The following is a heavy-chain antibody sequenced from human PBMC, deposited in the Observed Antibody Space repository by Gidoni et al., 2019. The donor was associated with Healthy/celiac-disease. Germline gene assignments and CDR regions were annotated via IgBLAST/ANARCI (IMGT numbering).Heavy chain of an antibody. J-gene: IGHJ5*02. Sequence: QVQLQESGPGLVKPSQTLSLTCTVSGGSISSGDYYWSWIRQPPGKGLEWIGYIYYSGSTYYNPSLKSRVTISVDTSKNQFSLKLSSVTAADTAVYYCARELGYYDSSGPIWVDPWGQGTLVTVSS. D-gene: IGHD3-22*01. CDR1: GGSISSGDYY. V-gene: IGHV4-30-4*01. CDR2: IYYSGST. CDR3: ARELGYYDSSGPIWVDP.